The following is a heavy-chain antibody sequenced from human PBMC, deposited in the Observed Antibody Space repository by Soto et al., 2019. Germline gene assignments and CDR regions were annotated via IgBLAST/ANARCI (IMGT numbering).Heavy chain of an antibody. J-gene: IGHJ4*02. V-gene: IGHV1-69*02. D-gene: IGHD3-10*01. CDR1: GDTFNYYS. CDR2: VNPIVSMS. CDR3: ASSYGAGYRAFDY. Sequence: QVQLVKSGAEVKRPGSSVKVSCKASGDTFNYYSINWVQQAPGVGLEWMGRVNPIVSMSNYAQKFQGRVTMTADKSTSTAYMELSSLRSEDTAIYYCASSYGAGYRAFDYWGQGALVTVSS.